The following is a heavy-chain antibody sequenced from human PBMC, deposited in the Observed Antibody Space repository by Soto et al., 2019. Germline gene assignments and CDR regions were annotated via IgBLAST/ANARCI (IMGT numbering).Heavy chain of an antibody. V-gene: IGHV3-33*01. Sequence: QVQLVESGGGVVQPGRSLRLSCAASGFTFSSYGMHWVRQAPGKGLEWVAVIWYDGSNKYYADSVKGRFTISRDNSKSTRHLQMNSLRAEDTAVYYCAIGLWGMDVWGQGTTVTVSS. CDR2: IWYDGSNK. J-gene: IGHJ6*02. CDR3: AIGLWGMDV. CDR1: GFTFSSYG. D-gene: IGHD2-21*01.